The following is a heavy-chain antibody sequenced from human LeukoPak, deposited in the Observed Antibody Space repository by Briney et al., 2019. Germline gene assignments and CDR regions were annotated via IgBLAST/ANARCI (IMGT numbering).Heavy chain of an antibody. J-gene: IGHJ5*02. V-gene: IGHV1-69*04. D-gene: IGHD3-22*01. CDR3: AREGYYDSSGYSNWFDP. CDR2: IIPIFGIA. CDR1: GGTFSSYA. Sequence: GASVKVSCKASGGTFSSYAISWVRQAPGQGLEWMGRIIPIFGIANYAQKFQGRVTITADKSTSTAYMELSRLRSDDTAVYYCAREGYYDSSGYSNWFDPWGQGTLVTVSS.